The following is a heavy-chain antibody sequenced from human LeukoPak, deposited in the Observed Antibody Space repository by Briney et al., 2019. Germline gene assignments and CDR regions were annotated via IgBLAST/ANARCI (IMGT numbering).Heavy chain of an antibody. Sequence: PSETLSLTCAVYGGSFSGYYWGWIRQTPGNGLEWIGEINHSGSTNYNPSLKSRVTISVDTSKNQFSLKLSSVTAADTAVYYCARANWGSGWFDPWGQGTLVTVSS. CDR3: ARANWGSGWFDP. J-gene: IGHJ5*02. V-gene: IGHV4-34*01. D-gene: IGHD7-27*01. CDR2: INHSGST. CDR1: GGSFSGYY.